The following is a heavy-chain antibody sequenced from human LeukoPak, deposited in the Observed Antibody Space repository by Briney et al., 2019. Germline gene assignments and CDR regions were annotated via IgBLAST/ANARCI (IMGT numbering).Heavy chain of an antibody. CDR3: ASAGSGSYDLVEYYYYYMDV. J-gene: IGHJ6*03. V-gene: IGHV3-23*01. Sequence: GGSLRLSCEASGFTFNSYAMYWVRQAPGKGLEWVSGIHGSGGNAHYADSVKGRFTVSRDNSKNTVYLQMNSLRAEDAAVYYCASAGSGSYDLVEYYYYYMDVWGKGTTVTVSS. CDR1: GFTFNSYA. D-gene: IGHD3-10*01. CDR2: IHGSGGNA.